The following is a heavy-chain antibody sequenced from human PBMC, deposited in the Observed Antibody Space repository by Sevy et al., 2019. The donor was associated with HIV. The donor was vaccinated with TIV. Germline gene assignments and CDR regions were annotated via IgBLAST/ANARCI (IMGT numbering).Heavy chain of an antibody. D-gene: IGHD3-16*01. CDR1: GFTFSTYE. Sequence: EGSLRLSCAASGFTFSTYEMNWVRQAPGKGLEWVSYISSSGSTIYYADSVKGRFTISRDNAKNSLYLQMNSLRAEDTAVYYCARGEWGGVNYWGQGTLVTVSS. J-gene: IGHJ4*02. V-gene: IGHV3-48*03. CDR2: ISSSGSTI. CDR3: ARGEWGGVNY.